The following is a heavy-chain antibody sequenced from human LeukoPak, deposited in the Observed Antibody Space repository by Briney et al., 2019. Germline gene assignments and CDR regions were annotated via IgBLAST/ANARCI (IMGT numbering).Heavy chain of an antibody. D-gene: IGHD1-26*01. CDR3: ARVWLGATAILKYFQH. Sequence: GGSLRLSCAASGFTFSSYSMNWVRQAPGKGLEWVSYISSSSSTIYYADSVKGRFTISRDNAKNSLYLQMNSLRAEDTAVYYCARVWLGATAILKYFQHWGQGTLVTVSS. V-gene: IGHV3-48*01. CDR1: GFTFSSYS. CDR2: ISSSSSTI. J-gene: IGHJ1*01.